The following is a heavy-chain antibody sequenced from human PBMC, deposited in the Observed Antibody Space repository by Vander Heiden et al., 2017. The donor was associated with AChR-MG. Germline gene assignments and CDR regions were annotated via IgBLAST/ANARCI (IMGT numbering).Heavy chain of an antibody. CDR1: GFIFSSYE. J-gene: IGHJ4*02. CDR3: ASTSRLDY. CDR2: ITSSGSTI. V-gene: IGHV3-48*03. Sequence: EVQLVESGGGLVQPGGSLRLSCEASGFIFSSYEMNWVRQAPGKGLEWVSYITSSGSTIYYADSVKGRFTISRDNAKNSLYLQMNSLGAEDTAVYYCASTSRLDYWGQGTLVTVSS. D-gene: IGHD2-2*01.